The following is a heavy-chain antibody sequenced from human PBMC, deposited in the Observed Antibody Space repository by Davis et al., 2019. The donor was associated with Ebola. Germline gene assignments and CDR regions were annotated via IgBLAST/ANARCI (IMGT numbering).Heavy chain of an antibody. CDR3: AKDTSNVWFDV. V-gene: IGHV3-23*01. J-gene: IGHJ3*01. D-gene: IGHD6-19*01. CDR2: LGLSADT. Sequence: PGGSLRLSCTASGFVFSSYVMSWVRRAPGKGLEWVSTLGLSADTYYADSVKGRFTISGDNSKNTLHLQMNSLRVEDTAIYYCAKDTSNVWFDVWGQGTMVTVSS. CDR1: GFVFSSYV.